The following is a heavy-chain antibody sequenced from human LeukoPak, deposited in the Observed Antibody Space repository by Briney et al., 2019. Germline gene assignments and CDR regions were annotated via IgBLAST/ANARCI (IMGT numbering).Heavy chain of an antibody. J-gene: IGHJ6*03. Sequence: AGGSLRLSCAASGFTFSSYGMHWVRQAPGKGLEWVAFIRYDGSNKYYADSVKGRFTISRDNSKNTLYLQMNSLRAEDTAVYYCAKVVSAPFTTVTTSYYYYYMDVWGKGTTVTVSS. V-gene: IGHV3-30*02. D-gene: IGHD4-11*01. CDR2: IRYDGSNK. CDR1: GFTFSSYG. CDR3: AKVVSAPFTTVTTSYYYYYMDV.